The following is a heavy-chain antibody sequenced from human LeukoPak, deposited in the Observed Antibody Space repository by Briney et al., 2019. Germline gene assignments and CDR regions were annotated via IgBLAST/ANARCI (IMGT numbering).Heavy chain of an antibody. CDR1: GGSISSYY. Sequence: SETLSLTCTVSGGSISSYYWSWIRQPPGKGLEWIGYIYYSGSTNYNPSLKSRVTISVDTSKNQFSLKLSPVTAADTAVYYCARAEFFALFDYWGQGTLVTVSS. V-gene: IGHV4-59*01. CDR2: IYYSGST. CDR3: ARAEFFALFDY. J-gene: IGHJ4*02. D-gene: IGHD3-10*01.